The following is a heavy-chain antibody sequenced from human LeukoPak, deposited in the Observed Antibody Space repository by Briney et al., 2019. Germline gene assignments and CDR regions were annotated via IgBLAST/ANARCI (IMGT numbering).Heavy chain of an antibody. D-gene: IGHD5-12*01. CDR1: GFTFSSYA. CDR3: ARGSLSGYVVVLDY. V-gene: IGHV3-23*01. J-gene: IGHJ4*02. CDR2: ISGSGGST. Sequence: PGGSLRLSCAASGFTFSSYAMSWVRQAPGKGLEWVSAISGSGGSTYYADSVKGRFTISRDNAKNSLYLQMNSLRAEDTAVYYCARGSLSGYVVVLDYWGRGTLVTVSS.